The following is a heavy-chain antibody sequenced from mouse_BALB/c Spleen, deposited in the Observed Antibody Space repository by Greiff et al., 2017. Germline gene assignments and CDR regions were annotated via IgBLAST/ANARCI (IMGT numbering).Heavy chain of an antibody. Sequence: EVQVVESGGGLVQPGGSRKLSCAASGFTFSSFGMHWVRQAPEKGLEWVAYISSGSSTIYYADTVKGRFTISRDNPKNTLFLQMTSLRSEDTAMYYCAREGYGYDYWGQGTTLTVSS. J-gene: IGHJ2*01. CDR2: ISSGSSTI. CDR3: AREGYGYDY. CDR1: GFTFSSFG. D-gene: IGHD1-2*01. V-gene: IGHV5-17*02.